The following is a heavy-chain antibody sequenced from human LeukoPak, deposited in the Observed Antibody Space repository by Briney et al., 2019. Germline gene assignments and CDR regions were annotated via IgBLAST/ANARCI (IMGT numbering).Heavy chain of an antibody. CDR3: ARPYCSGGSCYFRYFDS. CDR2: INPNSGGT. V-gene: IGHV1-2*02. CDR1: GYTFTGYY. D-gene: IGHD2-15*01. J-gene: IGHJ4*02. Sequence: GPVKVSCKASGYTFTGYYMHWVRQAPGQGLEWMGWINPNSGGTNYAQKFQGRVTMTRDTSISTAYMELSRLRSDDTAVYYCARPYCSGGSCYFRYFDSWGQGTLVTVSS.